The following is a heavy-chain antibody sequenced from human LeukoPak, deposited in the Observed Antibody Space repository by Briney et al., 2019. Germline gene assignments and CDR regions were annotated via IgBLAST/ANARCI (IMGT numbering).Heavy chain of an antibody. Sequence: SETLSLTCTVSGVSISSDSYYWGWIRQPPGKGLEWIGSINFSGTTFYSPSLKTPVTISIDTSKKQFTLKMSSVTAADMAVYYCARHCFGSGSYYYYYYMDVWGKGTTVTISS. CDR2: INFSGTT. D-gene: IGHD3-10*01. J-gene: IGHJ6*03. V-gene: IGHV4-39*01. CDR1: GVSISSDSYY. CDR3: ARHCFGSGSYYYYYYMDV.